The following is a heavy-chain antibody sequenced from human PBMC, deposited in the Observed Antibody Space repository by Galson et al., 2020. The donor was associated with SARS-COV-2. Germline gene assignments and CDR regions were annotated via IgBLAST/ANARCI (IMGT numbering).Heavy chain of an antibody. CDR3: ARDSERLSPDCGSSGYHYYGMDV. Sequence: ASVKVSCKASGYTFINYGISWVRQAPGQGLEWMGWISGYNGYTKYAQKFQGRVTMTTDTSTTTAYMDLRSLTSGDTAVYYCARDSERLSPDCGSSGYHYYGMDVWGQGTTVTVSS. CDR2: ISGYNGYT. V-gene: IGHV1-18*01. D-gene: IGHD3-16*02. CDR1: GYTFINYG. J-gene: IGHJ6*02.